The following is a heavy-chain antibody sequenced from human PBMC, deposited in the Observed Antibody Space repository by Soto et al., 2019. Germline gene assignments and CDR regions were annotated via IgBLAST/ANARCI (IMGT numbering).Heavy chain of an antibody. CDR3: AKDEYSSSWYFDY. D-gene: IGHD6-13*01. J-gene: IGHJ4*02. V-gene: IGHV3-23*01. CDR2: ISGSGGST. CDR1: GFTFSSYS. Sequence: GGSLRLSCAASGFTFSSYSISWLPQAPGKGLEWVSAISGSGGSTYYADSVKGRFTISRDNSKNTLYLQMNSLRAEDTAVYYCAKDEYSSSWYFDYWGQGTLVTVSS.